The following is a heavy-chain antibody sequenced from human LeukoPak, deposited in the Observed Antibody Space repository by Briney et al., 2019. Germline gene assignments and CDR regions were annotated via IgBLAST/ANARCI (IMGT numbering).Heavy chain of an antibody. D-gene: IGHD3-10*01. CDR1: GFTFSSYA. CDR3: ARDAPYCSSTSCPPRLYYYGSGSYPVSYLLDY. V-gene: IGHV3-30-3*01. Sequence: RSLRLSCAASGFTFSSYAMHWVRQAPGKGLEWVAVISYDGSNKYYADSVKGRFTISRDNSKNTLYLQMNSLRAEDTAVYYCARDAPYCSSTSCPPRLYYYGSGSYPVSYLLDYWGQGTLVPSPQ. CDR2: ISYDGSNK. J-gene: IGHJ4*02.